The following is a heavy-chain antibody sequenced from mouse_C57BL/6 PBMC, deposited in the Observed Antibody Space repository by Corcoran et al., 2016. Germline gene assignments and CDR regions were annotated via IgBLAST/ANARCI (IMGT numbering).Heavy chain of an antibody. D-gene: IGHD1-1*01. CDR2: IYPGDGDT. V-gene: IGHV1-80*01. Sequence: QVQLQQSGAELVKPGASVKISCKASGYAFSSYWMNWVKQRPGKGLEWIGQIYPGDGDTNYNGKFKGKATLTADKSSSTAYMQLSSLTSEDSAVYFCARVGATVVRYFDVGGTGTTVTVSS. J-gene: IGHJ1*03. CDR1: GYAFSSYW. CDR3: ARVGATVVRYFDV.